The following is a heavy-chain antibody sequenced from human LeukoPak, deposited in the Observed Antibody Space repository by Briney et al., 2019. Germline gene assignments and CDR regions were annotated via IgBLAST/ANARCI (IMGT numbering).Heavy chain of an antibody. Sequence: KASETLSLTCTVSGGPLSAYYWTWIRQPPGKGLEWIGSIYDTGNTTYNPSLTSRVTISVDTSKNQYSLKLTSVTAADTAVYYCASGETGSTLGGYWGQGTLVTVSS. V-gene: IGHV4-59*01. CDR2: IYDTGNT. D-gene: IGHD1-1*01. J-gene: IGHJ4*02. CDR3: ASGETGSTLGGY. CDR1: GGPLSAYY.